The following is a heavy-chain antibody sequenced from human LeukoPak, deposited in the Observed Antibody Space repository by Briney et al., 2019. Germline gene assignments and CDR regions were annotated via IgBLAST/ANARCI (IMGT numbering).Heavy chain of an antibody. CDR3: ARHYHPGPLWYMDV. J-gene: IGHJ6*03. Sequence: GALRLSCAASGFTFSSHWMYWVRQAPGKGLVWVSHINSDGSSTTYADSVKGRFTISRDSAKNTLYLQMNSLRAEDTAVYYCARHYHPGPLWYMDVWGKGTTVTISS. CDR1: GFTFSSHW. CDR2: INSDGSST. D-gene: IGHD3-10*01. V-gene: IGHV3-74*01.